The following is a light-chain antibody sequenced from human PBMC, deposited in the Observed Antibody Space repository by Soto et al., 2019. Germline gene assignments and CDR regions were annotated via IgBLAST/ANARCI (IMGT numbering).Light chain of an antibody. Sequence: EIVLTQSPGTLSLSPGGRATLSCRASQSVSSSSLSWYQQKPGQAPRLLIYDTSSRATDIPDRFSGSGSGTDFTLTISRLEPEDFTVYYCQHYGKSMWTVGQGTKVDSK. V-gene: IGKV3-20*01. CDR1: QSVSSSS. CDR3: QHYGKSMWT. J-gene: IGKJ1*01. CDR2: DTS.